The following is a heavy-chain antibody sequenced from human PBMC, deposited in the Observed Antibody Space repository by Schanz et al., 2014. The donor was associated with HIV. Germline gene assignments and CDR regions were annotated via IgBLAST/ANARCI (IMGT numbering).Heavy chain of an antibody. Sequence: QVQLQQWGAGLLKPSETLSLTCAVYGGSFSGYFWAWIRQPPGKGRGLIGEINHSGSTNYNPALKGRVTKSVDTTKSHCSMELTSVTAADTAVYYCAKLILFDNHDFWSGYADWGQGTLVTVSS. CDR1: GGSFSGYF. CDR3: AKLILFDNHDFWSGYAD. CDR2: INHSGST. V-gene: IGHV4-34*01. J-gene: IGHJ4*02. D-gene: IGHD3-3*01.